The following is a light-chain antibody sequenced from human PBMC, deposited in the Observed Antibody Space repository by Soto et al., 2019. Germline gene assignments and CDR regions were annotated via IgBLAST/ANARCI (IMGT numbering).Light chain of an antibody. CDR3: QQSYSYPWP. Sequence: DIQITHSPSTLSASVLDSVTITCRASQSVSDWLAWFQHKPVKDSNVLIYDESTLQSGVPSRFSGSGSGTDFTLTISCLQSEDFATYYCQQSYSYPWPFGQGTKLNIK. V-gene: IGKV1-5*01. CDR2: DES. J-gene: IGKJ1*01. CDR1: QSVSDW.